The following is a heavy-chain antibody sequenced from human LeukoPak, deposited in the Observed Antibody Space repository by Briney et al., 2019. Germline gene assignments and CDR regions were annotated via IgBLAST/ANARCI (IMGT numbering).Heavy chain of an antibody. CDR3: ATYRQVLLPFES. V-gene: IGHV3-23*01. J-gene: IGHJ4*02. CDR1: GFTFSSYE. Sequence: GGSLRLSCAASGFTFSSYEMNWIRQPPGKGLEWVSSIFPSGGEIHYADSVRGRFTISRDNSKSTLSLQMNSLRAEDTAIYYCATYRQVLLPFESWGQGTLVTVSS. D-gene: IGHD2-8*02. CDR2: IFPSGGEI.